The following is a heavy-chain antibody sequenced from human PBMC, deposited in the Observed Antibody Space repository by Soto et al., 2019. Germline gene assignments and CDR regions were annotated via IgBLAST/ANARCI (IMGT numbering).Heavy chain of an antibody. Sequence: QVQLVQSGAEVKKPGASVKVSCKVSGYTLTELSMHWVRQAPGKGLEWLGGFDREDGETIYAQKFQGRVMMDEDASADTVHMELSSLRSEDTAVYYCATVRLTDSRGAKYFEYWGQGTLVTVSS. CDR3: ATVRLTDSRGAKYFEY. CDR2: FDREDGET. J-gene: IGHJ4*02. V-gene: IGHV1-24*01. CDR1: GYTLTELS. D-gene: IGHD3-22*01.